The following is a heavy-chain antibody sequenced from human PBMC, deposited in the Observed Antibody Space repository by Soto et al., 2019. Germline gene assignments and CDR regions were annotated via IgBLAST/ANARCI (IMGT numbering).Heavy chain of an antibody. CDR1: GFTFSSYV. V-gene: IGHV3-23*01. CDR2: ISGSGGST. D-gene: IGHD2-15*01. CDR3: AKIDCSGGSCYSGHY. J-gene: IGHJ4*02. Sequence: EVQLLESGGGLVQPGGSLRRSCAASGFTFSSYVMSWVRQAPGKGLEWVSAISGSGGSTYYADSVKGRFTISRDNSKNTLYLQMNSLRAEDTAVYYCAKIDCSGGSCYSGHYWGQGTLVTVSS.